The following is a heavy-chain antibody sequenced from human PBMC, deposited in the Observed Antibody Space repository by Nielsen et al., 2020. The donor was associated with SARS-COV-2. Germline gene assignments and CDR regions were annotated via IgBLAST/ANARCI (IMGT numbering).Heavy chain of an antibody. V-gene: IGHV1-8*01. CDR3: AKLFGDDDS. Sequence: SVKVSCKASEYIFTNYDINWVRQAAGQGLEWMGWMNPKSGNTGSAQKFQGRVTMTRDTSITTAYMELSSLTSEDTAIYYCAKLFGDDDSWGQGTQVSVSS. CDR1: EYIFTNYD. D-gene: IGHD3-10*01. J-gene: IGHJ5*01. CDR2: MNPKSGNT.